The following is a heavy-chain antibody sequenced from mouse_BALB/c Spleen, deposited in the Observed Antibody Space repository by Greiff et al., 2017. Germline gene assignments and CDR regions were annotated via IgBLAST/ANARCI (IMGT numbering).Heavy chain of an antibody. CDR3: TRWTTVVPNYFDY. CDR2: IDPETGGT. D-gene: IGHD1-1*01. V-gene: IGHV1-15*01. CDR1: GYTFTDYE. J-gene: IGHJ2*01. Sequence: VKLMESGAELVRPGASVTLSCKASGYTFTDYEMHWVKQTPVHGLEWIGAIDPETGGTAYNQKFKGKATLTADKSSSTAYMELRSLTSEDSAVYYCTRWTTVVPNYFDYWGQGTTLTVSS.